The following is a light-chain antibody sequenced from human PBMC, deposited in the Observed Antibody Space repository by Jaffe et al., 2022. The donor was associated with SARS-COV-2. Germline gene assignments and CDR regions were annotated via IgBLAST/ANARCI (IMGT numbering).Light chain of an antibody. V-gene: IGKV1-5*03. Sequence: DIQMTQSPSTLSASVGDRVTITCRASQSISNWLAWYQQKPGKAPKLLISKASSLESGVPSRFGGRGSGTEFALTISSLQPDDFATYYCQQYSTYLYTFGQGTKLEI. CDR3: QQYSTYLYT. CDR2: KAS. CDR1: QSISNW. J-gene: IGKJ2*01.